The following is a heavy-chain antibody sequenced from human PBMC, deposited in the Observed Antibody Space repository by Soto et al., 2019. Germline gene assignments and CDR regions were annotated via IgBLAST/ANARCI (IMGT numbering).Heavy chain of an antibody. CDR3: ARDAGYCSGGSCHAGS. V-gene: IGHV1-69*12. CDR1: GGTFSSYA. Sequence: QVQLVQSGAEVKKPGSSVKVSCKASGGTFSSYAISWVRQAPGQGLEWTGGIIPFFGTANYAQKFQGRVTITAEESTSTVYMELSSPRSEDTAVYYCARDAGYCSGGSCHAGSGGQGTLVTVSS. CDR2: IIPFFGTA. J-gene: IGHJ4*02. D-gene: IGHD2-15*01.